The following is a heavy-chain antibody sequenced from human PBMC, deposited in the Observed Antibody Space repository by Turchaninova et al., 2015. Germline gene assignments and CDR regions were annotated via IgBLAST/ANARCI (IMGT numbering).Heavy chain of an antibody. J-gene: IGHJ2*01. Sequence: QVQLQQSGPGLVKPSQTLSLTCAISGASVSSNRAAWNWIRHSPSNGLVLLGRPYYRSKRYNDYAVSMKSRPTINPDTSKNQCSLQLNSVTPEDTAVYYCARGHWYYWYFDLWGRGTLVTVSS. V-gene: IGHV6-1*01. CDR1: GASVSSNRAA. CDR2: PYYRSKRYN. D-gene: IGHD2-8*02. CDR3: ARGHWYYWYFDL.